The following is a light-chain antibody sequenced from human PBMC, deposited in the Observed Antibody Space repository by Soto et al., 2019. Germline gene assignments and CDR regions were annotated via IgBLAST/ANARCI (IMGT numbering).Light chain of an antibody. CDR1: SSNIGAGYD. Sequence: QSVLTQPPSVSGAPGQRVTISCTGSSSNIGAGYDVHWYQQLPGTAPKLLIYGNSNRPSGVPDRFSGSKSGTSASLAITGRQAEEESEYYCQSYDSSLSAVVFGGGTKVTVL. CDR3: QSYDSSLSAVV. V-gene: IGLV1-40*01. CDR2: GNS. J-gene: IGLJ2*01.